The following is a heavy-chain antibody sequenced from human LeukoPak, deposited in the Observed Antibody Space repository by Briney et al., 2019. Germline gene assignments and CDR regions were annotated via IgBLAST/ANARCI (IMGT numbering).Heavy chain of an antibody. Sequence: SETLSLTCTVSGGSISSYYWSWIRQPAGKGLEWIGRIYTSGSTNYNPSLKSRVTISVETSKNQFSLKLSSVTAADTAVYYCARDRGTWNDDGFDYWGQGTLVTVSS. J-gene: IGHJ4*02. CDR3: ARDRGTWNDDGFDY. CDR2: IYTSGST. CDR1: GGSISSYY. D-gene: IGHD1-1*01. V-gene: IGHV4-4*07.